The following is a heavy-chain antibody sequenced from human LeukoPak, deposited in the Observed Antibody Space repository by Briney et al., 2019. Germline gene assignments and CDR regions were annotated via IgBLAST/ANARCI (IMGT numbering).Heavy chain of an antibody. CDR2: ISAYNGNT. J-gene: IGHJ4*02. CDR1: GYTFTSYG. V-gene: IGHV1-18*01. D-gene: IGHD3-22*01. Sequence: ASVKVSCKASGYTFTSYGISWVRQAPGQGLEWMGWISAYNGNTNYAQKLQGRVTMTTDTSTSTAYMELRSLRSDDTAVYYCARVSGGYYDSSGYSEHWGQGTLVTVSS. CDR3: ARVSGGYYDSSGYSEH.